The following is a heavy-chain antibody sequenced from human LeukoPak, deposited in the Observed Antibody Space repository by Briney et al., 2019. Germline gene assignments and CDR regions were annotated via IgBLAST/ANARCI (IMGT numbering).Heavy chain of an antibody. D-gene: IGHD2-2*01. J-gene: IGHJ5*02. CDR2: ISYDGSNK. Sequence: GGSLRLSCAASGFTFSSYGMHWVRQAPGKGLEWVAVISYDGSNKYYADPVKGRFTISRDNSKNTLYLQMNSLRAEDTAVYYCATEGLGYCSSTSCYHLGFDPWGQGTLVTVSS. V-gene: IGHV3-30*03. CDR1: GFTFSSYG. CDR3: ATEGLGYCSSTSCYHLGFDP.